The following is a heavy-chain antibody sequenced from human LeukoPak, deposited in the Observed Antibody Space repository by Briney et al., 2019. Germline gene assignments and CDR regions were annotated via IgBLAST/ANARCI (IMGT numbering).Heavy chain of an antibody. Sequence: PSETLSLTCTVSGGSISSYYWSWIRQPAGKGLEWIGRIYNSGSTNYNPSLKSRVTISVDKSKNQFSLKLSSVTAADTAVYYCARGGGQQLVGGYYYYYYMDVWGKGTTVTVSS. V-gene: IGHV4-4*07. CDR3: ARGGGQQLVGGYYYYYYMDV. CDR2: IYNSGST. CDR1: GGSISSYY. J-gene: IGHJ6*03. D-gene: IGHD6-13*01.